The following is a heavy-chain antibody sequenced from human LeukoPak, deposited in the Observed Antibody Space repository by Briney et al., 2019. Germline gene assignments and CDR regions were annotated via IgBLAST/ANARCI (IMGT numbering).Heavy chain of an antibody. CDR2: ISYDGSNK. D-gene: IGHD2-2*01. V-gene: IGHV3-30-3*01. CDR1: GFTFSSYA. J-gene: IGHJ4*02. CDR3: ARDQEDFHFQLLLKSWGYFDY. Sequence: GRSLRLSCAASGFTFSSYAMHWVRQAPGKGLEWVAVISYDGSNKYYADSVKGRFTISRDNSKNTLYLQMNSLRAEDTAVYCCARDQEDFHFQLLLKSWGYFDYWGQGTLVTVSS.